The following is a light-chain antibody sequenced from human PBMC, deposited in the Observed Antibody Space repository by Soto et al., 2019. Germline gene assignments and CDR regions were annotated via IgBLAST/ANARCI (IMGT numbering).Light chain of an antibody. J-gene: IGKJ2*01. CDR2: EAS. CDR3: QRSSGQPYT. CDR1: QGISTF. Sequence: DIQMTQSPSTLSASVGDRVTITCRANQGISTFLAWYQQRPGKAPNLLIYEASILESGVPSRFSGSGSGTEFTLTVSSLQPDDFATYYCQRSSGQPYTFGQVTKVEI. V-gene: IGKV1-5*03.